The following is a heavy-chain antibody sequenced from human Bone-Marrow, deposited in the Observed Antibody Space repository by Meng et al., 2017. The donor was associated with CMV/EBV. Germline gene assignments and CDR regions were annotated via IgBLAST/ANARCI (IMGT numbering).Heavy chain of an antibody. Sequence: GESLKISCAASGFTFDDYGMSWVRQAPGKGLEWVSGINWNGGSTGYADSVKGRFTISRDNAKNSLYLQMNSLRAEDMALYYCAKDIGPWNYGDGMDVWGQGTSVTVSS. J-gene: IGHJ6*02. CDR2: INWNGGST. CDR3: AKDIGPWNYGDGMDV. V-gene: IGHV3-20*04. D-gene: IGHD1-7*01. CDR1: GFTFDDYG.